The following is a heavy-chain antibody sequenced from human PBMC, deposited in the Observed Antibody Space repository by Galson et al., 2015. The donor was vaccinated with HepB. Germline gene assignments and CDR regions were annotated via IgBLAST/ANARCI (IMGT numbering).Heavy chain of an antibody. CDR2: ISSDGNSA. D-gene: IGHD3-10*01. Sequence: SLRLSCAASGFTFNNYPIHWVRQAPGKRLEYVSAISSDGNSAYYADSVKGRFTFSRDNHGNMLWLQMSSLRVEDTAVYYCVKVFFGEGSGRFETYFDNWGQGVLVTVSS. CDR3: VKVFFGEGSGRFETYFDN. J-gene: IGHJ4*02. CDR1: GFTFNNYP. V-gene: IGHV3-64D*06.